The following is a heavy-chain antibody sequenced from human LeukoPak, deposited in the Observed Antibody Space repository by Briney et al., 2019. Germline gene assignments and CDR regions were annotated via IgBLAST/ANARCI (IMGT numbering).Heavy chain of an antibody. CDR2: ISSSSSYI. CDR1: GFTFSSYS. J-gene: IGHJ4*02. D-gene: IGHD3-22*01. Sequence: GGSLRLSCAASGFTFSSYSMNWVRQAPGKGLEWVSSISSSSSYIYYADSVKGRFTISRDNAKNSLYLQMNSLRAEDTAVYYCASFYYYDSSGSPTVAYWGQGTLVTVSS. CDR3: ASFYYYDSSGSPTVAY. V-gene: IGHV3-21*01.